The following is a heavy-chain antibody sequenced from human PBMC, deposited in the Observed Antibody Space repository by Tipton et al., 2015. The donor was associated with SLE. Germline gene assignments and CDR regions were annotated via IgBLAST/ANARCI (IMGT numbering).Heavy chain of an antibody. CDR3: ARGDSSQEFDY. CDR2: IYYTGST. V-gene: IGHV4-59*01. J-gene: IGHJ4*02. CDR1: GGSIISYY. D-gene: IGHD6-19*01. Sequence: TLSLTCTVSGGSIISYYWSWIRQPPGKGLEWIGYIYYTGSTNYNPSLKSRVTISVDTSKNQFFLRLDSVTAADTAVYYCARGDSSQEFDYWGQGTLVTVSS.